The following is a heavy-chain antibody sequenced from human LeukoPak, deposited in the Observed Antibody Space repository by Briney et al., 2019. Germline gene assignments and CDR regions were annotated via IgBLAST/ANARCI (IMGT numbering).Heavy chain of an antibody. J-gene: IGHJ4*02. CDR1: GFSLSTSGVG. Sequence: SGPTLVKPTQTLTLTCTFSGFSLSTSGVGVGWIRQPPGKALEWLALTYWNDDKRYSPSLQSRLTITKDTSKNQVVLTMTNMDPVDTATYYCAHSPYCSGGSCYSDYWGQGTLVTVSS. CDR2: TYWNDDK. V-gene: IGHV2-5*01. CDR3: AHSPYCSGGSCYSDY. D-gene: IGHD2-15*01.